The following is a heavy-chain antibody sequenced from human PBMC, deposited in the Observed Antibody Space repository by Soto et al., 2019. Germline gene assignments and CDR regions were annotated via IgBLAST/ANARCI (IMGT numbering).Heavy chain of an antibody. Sequence: QVQLVQSGAEVKKPGASVKISFKASGYTFTSDDINWVRQATGQGREWMGWINPNNGNTAYAQKFQGRVTMTRDTSITTASMELSSLTSEDTAVYYCAKGPRTWGFDYWGQGTLVTVSS. CDR2: INPNNGNT. CDR3: AKGPRTWGFDY. D-gene: IGHD7-27*01. V-gene: IGHV1-8*01. J-gene: IGHJ4*02. CDR1: GYTFTSDD.